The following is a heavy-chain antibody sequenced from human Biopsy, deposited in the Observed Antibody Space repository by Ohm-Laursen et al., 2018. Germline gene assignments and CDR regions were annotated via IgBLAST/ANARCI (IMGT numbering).Heavy chain of an antibody. Sequence: SDTLSLTCTVSGGPIDSYYWSWIRQPPGQALEWIGYIYFTGRTSYNPSLKSRVTMSVNTSKKKFPLSLDSVTDADTAVYYCASAGYNPDWNFDLWGRGTRVTVSS. CDR3: ASAGYNPDWNFDL. V-gene: IGHV4-59*07. CDR1: GGPIDSYY. CDR2: IYFTGRT. J-gene: IGHJ2*01. D-gene: IGHD5-24*01.